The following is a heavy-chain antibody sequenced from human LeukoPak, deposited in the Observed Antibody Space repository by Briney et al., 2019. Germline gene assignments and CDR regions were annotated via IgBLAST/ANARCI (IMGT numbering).Heavy chain of an antibody. CDR2: IYYSGST. CDR3: ARRNRLGYYYCMDV. J-gene: IGHJ6*03. V-gene: IGHV4-59*01. D-gene: IGHD1-14*01. CDR1: GGSISSYY. Sequence: SETLSLTRTVSGGSISSYYWSWIRQPPGKGLEWIGYIYYSGSTNYNPSLKSRVTISVDTSKNQFSLKLSSVTAADTAVYYCARRNRLGYYYCMDVWGKGTTVTVSS.